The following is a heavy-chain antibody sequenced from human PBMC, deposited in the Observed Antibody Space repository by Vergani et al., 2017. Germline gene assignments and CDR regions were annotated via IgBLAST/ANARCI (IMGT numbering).Heavy chain of an antibody. CDR3: AIGTDYYDSSGYYLDY. J-gene: IGHJ4*02. CDR1: GYSLTELT. V-gene: IGHV1-24*01. D-gene: IGHD3-22*01. Sequence: QVQLVQSGSEVRKPGASVKVSCQVSGYSLTELTIHWVRQAPGKGLEWRGGFDPEHGEVTFAHHIQGRGTMTEERSTDTAYMELSSLRPEDTALYYCAIGTDYYDSSGYYLDYWGQGTLVTVSS. CDR2: FDPEHGEV.